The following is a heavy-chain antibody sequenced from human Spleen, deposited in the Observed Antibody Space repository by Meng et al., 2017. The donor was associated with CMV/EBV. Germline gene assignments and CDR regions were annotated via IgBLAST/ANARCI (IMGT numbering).Heavy chain of an antibody. V-gene: IGHV3-30*02. CDR3: AKVDSGSWYRGFFDY. Sequence: GESLKISCAASGFTFSSYAMSWVRQAPGKGLEWVAFIRYDGSNKYYADSVKGRFTISRDNSKNTLYLQMNSLRAEDTAVYYCAKVDSGSWYRGFFDYWGQGMVVTVSS. CDR1: GFTFSSYA. D-gene: IGHD6-13*01. CDR2: IRYDGSNK. J-gene: IGHJ4*02.